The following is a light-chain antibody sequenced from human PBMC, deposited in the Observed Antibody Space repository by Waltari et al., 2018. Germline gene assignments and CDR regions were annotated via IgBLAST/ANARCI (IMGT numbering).Light chain of an antibody. Sequence: ETIMTQSPAILSVSPGETATLSCRASKSIGNNLAWYQQTPGQAPRLLIYVASSRGTGIPARFFGAGSGTDFTLTISSLQSEDFAVYYCQQYNEWPYTFGQGTKV. J-gene: IGKJ2*01. CDR3: QQYNEWPYT. CDR2: VAS. CDR1: KSIGNN. V-gene: IGKV3-15*01.